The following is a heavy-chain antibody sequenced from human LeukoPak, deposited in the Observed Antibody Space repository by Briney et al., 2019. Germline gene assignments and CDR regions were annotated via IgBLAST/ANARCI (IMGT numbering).Heavy chain of an antibody. D-gene: IGHD6-13*01. V-gene: IGHV1-46*01. CDR1: GYTFTSYY. Sequence: ASVKVSCKASGYTFTSYYMHWVRQAPGQGLEWMGIINPSGGSTSYAQKFQGRVTMTRDTSTSTVYMELSSLRSEDTAVYYCARVGAAAVKGYWFDPWGQGTLVTVSS. J-gene: IGHJ5*02. CDR3: ARVGAAAVKGYWFDP. CDR2: INPSGGST.